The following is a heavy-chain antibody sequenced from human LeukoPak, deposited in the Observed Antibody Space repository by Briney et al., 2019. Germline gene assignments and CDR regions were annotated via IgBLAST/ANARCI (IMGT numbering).Heavy chain of an antibody. J-gene: IGHJ2*01. CDR2: IRSDGLTK. V-gene: IGHV3-33*01. CDR3: ARVLGGSYWYFDL. CDR1: GFALSGHG. D-gene: IGHD2-15*01. Sequence: GGFLRLSCEASGFALSGHGMHWVRQAPGKGLEWVAVIRSDGLTKQFADSVKGRFTISRDKSSNTVYLQMNSLRAEDSALYYCARVLGGSYWYFDLWGRGTLVTVSS.